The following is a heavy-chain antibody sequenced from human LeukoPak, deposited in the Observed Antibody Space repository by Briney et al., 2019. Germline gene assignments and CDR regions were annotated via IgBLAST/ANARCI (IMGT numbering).Heavy chain of an antibody. CDR3: ARVPGACSSTSCYTPY. V-gene: IGHV3-48*02. J-gene: IGHJ4*02. D-gene: IGHD2-2*02. CDR2: ISSSSSTI. Sequence: GGSLRLSCAASGFTFSSYSMNWVRQAPGKGLEWVSYISSSSSTIYYADSVKGRFTISRDNAKNSLYLQMNSLRDEDTAVYYCARVPGACSSTSCYTPYWGQGTLVTVSP. CDR1: GFTFSSYS.